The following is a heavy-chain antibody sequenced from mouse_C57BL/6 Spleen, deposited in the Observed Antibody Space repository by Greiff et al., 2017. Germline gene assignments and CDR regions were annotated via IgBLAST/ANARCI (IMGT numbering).Heavy chain of an antibody. Sequence: DVMLVESGGGLVQPKGSLKLSCAASGFSFNTYAMNWVRQAPGKGLEWVARIRSKSNNYATYYADSVKDRFTISRDDSESMLYLQMNNLKTEDTAMYYCVRHEGGFAYWGQGTLVTVSA. V-gene: IGHV10-1*01. J-gene: IGHJ3*01. CDR2: IRSKSNNYAT. CDR1: GFSFNTYA. CDR3: VRHEGGFAY.